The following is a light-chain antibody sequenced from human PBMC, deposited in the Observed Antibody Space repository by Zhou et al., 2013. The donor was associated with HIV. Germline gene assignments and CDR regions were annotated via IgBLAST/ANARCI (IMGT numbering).Light chain of an antibody. CDR1: QSISSY. Sequence: DIQMTQSPSSLSASVGDRVAITCRASQSISSYVSWYQQRPGTAPKLLIHDASTLKSGVTSRFRGSGSGTDFTLTISSLQPEDFGTYFCQQSYSVPPTFGQGTKLEI. CDR3: QQSYSVPPT. CDR2: DAS. J-gene: IGKJ2*01. V-gene: IGKV1-39*01.